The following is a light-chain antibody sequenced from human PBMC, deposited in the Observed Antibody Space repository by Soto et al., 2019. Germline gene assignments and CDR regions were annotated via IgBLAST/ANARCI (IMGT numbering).Light chain of an antibody. J-gene: IGKJ4*01. CDR1: QSISSW. V-gene: IGKV1-5*03. Sequence: DIQMTQSPSTLSASVGDRVTITCRASQSISSWLAWYQQNPGKAPNLLIYKASSLESGVPSRFSRSGSATAFTLTISSLQPDDFETYYCQQYNSYPLTFGGGTKVEIK. CDR2: KAS. CDR3: QQYNSYPLT.